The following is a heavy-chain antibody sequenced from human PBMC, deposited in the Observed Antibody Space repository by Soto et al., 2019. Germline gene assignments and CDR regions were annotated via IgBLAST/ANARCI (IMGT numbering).Heavy chain of an antibody. V-gene: IGHV4-39*02. Sequence: SETLSLTCTVSGGSISSSSYYWGWIRQPPGKGLEWIGSIYYSGSTYYNPSLKSRVTISVDTSKNQFSLKLSSVTAADTAVYYCAREATIAVAGTYWFDPWGQGTLVTVSS. CDR3: AREATIAVAGTYWFDP. D-gene: IGHD6-19*01. J-gene: IGHJ5*02. CDR1: GGSISSSSYY. CDR2: IYYSGST.